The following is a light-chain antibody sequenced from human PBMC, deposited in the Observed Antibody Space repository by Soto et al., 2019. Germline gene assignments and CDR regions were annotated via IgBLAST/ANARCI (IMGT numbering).Light chain of an antibody. Sequence: ALTQPASVSESPGQSITISCTGTSSDVGGYNYVSWYQQHPGKAPKLMIYDVSNRPSGVSNRFSGSKSGNTASLTISGLQAEDEADYYCSSYTSSSTLVFGGGTKVTVL. CDR1: SSDVGGYNY. CDR2: DVS. J-gene: IGLJ2*01. CDR3: SSYTSSSTLV. V-gene: IGLV2-14*01.